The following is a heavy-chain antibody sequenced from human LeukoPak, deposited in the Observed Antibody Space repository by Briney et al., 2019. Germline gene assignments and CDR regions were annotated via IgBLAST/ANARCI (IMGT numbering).Heavy chain of an antibody. CDR3: ARVFGDNYGSGSLDY. Sequence: GGSLRLSCAASGFTFDDYGMSWVRQAPGKGLEWVSGINWNGGSTGYADSVKGRFTISRDNAKNSLYLQMNSLRAEDTAVYYCARVFGDNYGSGSLDYWGQGTLVTVSS. J-gene: IGHJ4*02. CDR1: GFTFDDYG. CDR2: INWNGGST. D-gene: IGHD3-10*01. V-gene: IGHV3-20*04.